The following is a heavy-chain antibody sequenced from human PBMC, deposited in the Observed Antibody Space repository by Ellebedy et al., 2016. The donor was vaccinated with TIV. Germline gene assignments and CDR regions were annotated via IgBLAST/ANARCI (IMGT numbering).Heavy chain of an antibody. CDR1: GDYISRSNW. V-gene: IGHV4-4*02. CDR3: ARDLEGAAAGASFDY. CDR2: IYYTGST. J-gene: IGHJ4*02. D-gene: IGHD6-13*01. Sequence: SETLSLTCAVSGDYISRSNWWSWVRQPPGQGLEWIGEIYYTGSTNYNPSLKSRVTISVDKSKNQFSLKLSSVTAADTAVYYCARDLEGAAAGASFDYWGQGTLVTVSS.